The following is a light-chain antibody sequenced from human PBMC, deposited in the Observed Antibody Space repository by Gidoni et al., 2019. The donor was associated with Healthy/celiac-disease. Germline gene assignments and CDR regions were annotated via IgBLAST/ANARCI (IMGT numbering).Light chain of an antibody. J-gene: IGLJ2*01. CDR1: SSNIGAGYD. Sequence: QSVLPQPPSVSGAPGPRVTISCTGSSSNIGAGYDVPWYQQLPGTAPKLLLYGNRNRPSGVPDRFSGSKSGTSASLAITGLQAEDEADYYCQSYDSSLSGVVFGGGTKLTV. V-gene: IGLV1-40*01. CDR3: QSYDSSLSGVV. CDR2: GNR.